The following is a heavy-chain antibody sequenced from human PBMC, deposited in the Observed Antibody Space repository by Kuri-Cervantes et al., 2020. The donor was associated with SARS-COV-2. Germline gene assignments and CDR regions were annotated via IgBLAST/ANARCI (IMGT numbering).Heavy chain of an antibody. V-gene: IGHV1-2*02. CDR1: GYGFNGYY. CDR2: IKPNSGGT. J-gene: IGHJ4*02. CDR3: ARVESNSGCDMISGPPGWFDF. D-gene: IGHD6-19*01. Sequence: ASVMVSCKASGYGFNGYYVHWVRQDPGQGLEWMGWIKPNSGGTNYAQKFQGRVTMTRDTSISTAYMELRRLRSDDTAMYYCARVESNSGCDMISGPPGWFDFWGQGTLVTVSS.